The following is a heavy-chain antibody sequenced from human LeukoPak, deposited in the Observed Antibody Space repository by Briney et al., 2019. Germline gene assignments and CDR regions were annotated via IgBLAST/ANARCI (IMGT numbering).Heavy chain of an antibody. V-gene: IGHV4-30-2*01. CDR2: IYHSGST. CDR3: ARARRSYIVATIRYFDY. D-gene: IGHD5-12*01. J-gene: IGHJ4*02. CDR1: GGSISSGGYY. Sequence: SETLSLTCTVSGGSISSGGYYWSWIRQPPGKGLEWIGYIYHSGSTYYNPSLKSRVTISVDRSKNQFSPKLSSVTAADTAVYYCARARRSYIVATIRYFDYWGQGTLVTVSS.